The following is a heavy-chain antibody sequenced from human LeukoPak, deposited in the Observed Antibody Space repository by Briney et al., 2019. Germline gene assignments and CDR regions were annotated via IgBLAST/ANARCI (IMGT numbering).Heavy chain of an antibody. D-gene: IGHD2-15*01. Sequence: ASVKVSCKASGYTFTGYYMHWVRQAPGQGLEWMGWINPNSGVTYYEQNFQGRVTMTRDTSTSTVYMELSSLRSEDTAVYYCARDKIVRYYYYGMDVWGQGTTVTVSS. J-gene: IGHJ6*02. CDR3: ARDKIVRYYYYGMDV. CDR1: GYTFTGYY. CDR2: INPNSGVT. V-gene: IGHV1-2*02.